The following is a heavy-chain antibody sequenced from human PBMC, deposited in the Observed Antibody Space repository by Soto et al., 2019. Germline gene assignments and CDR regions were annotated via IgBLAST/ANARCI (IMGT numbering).Heavy chain of an antibody. CDR3: ARDIRAIAFDY. D-gene: IGHD3-10*01. CDR1: GFTFTNYI. CDR2: ISSNSRYV. J-gene: IGHJ4*02. Sequence: GGSLRLSCVASGFTFTNYIINWVRQAPGKGLEWVSSISSNSRYVYYADSVKGRFTISRDNAKNSVYLQMSSLRAEDTAVYYCARDIRAIAFDYWGQGTLVTVSS. V-gene: IGHV3-21*01.